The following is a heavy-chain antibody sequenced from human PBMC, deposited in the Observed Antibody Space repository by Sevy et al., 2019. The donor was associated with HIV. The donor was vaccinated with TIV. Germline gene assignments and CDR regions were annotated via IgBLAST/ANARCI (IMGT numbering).Heavy chain of an antibody. CDR2: IKRKTDGGTT. CDR3: TTGPVGATTTY. J-gene: IGHJ4*02. Sequence: GGSLRLSCAASGFTFSNAWMSWVRQAPGKGLEWVGRIKRKTDGGTTDYAAPVKGRFTISRDDSKNTLYLQMNSLKTEDTAVYYCTTGPVGATTTYWGQGTLVTVSS. V-gene: IGHV3-15*01. D-gene: IGHD1-26*01. CDR1: GFTFSNAW.